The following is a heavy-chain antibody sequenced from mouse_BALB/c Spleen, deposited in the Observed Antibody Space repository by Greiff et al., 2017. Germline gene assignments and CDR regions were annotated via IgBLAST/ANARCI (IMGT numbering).Heavy chain of an antibody. CDR3: AREAGLYYFDY. CDR1: GYSITSGYY. J-gene: IGHJ2*01. V-gene: IGHV3-6*02. D-gene: IGHD3-3*01. CDR2: ISYDGSN. Sequence: EVQLQESGPGLVKPSQSLSLTCSVTGYSITSGYYWHWIRQFPGNTLEWMGYISYDGSNNYNPSLKNRISITRDTSKNQFFLKLNSVTTEDTATYYCAREAGLYYFDYWGQGTTLTVAS.